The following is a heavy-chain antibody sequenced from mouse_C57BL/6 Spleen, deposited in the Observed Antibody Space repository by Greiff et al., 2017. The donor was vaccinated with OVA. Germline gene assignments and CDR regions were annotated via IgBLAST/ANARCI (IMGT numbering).Heavy chain of an antibody. Sequence: LVAPSQSLSITCTVSGFSLTSYAISWVRQPPGKGLEWLGVIWTGGGTNYNSALKSRLSISKDNSKSQVFLKMNSLQTDDTARYYCARTYYYGSSYWYFDVWGTGTTVTVSS. J-gene: IGHJ1*03. CDR2: IWTGGGT. V-gene: IGHV2-9-1*01. CDR3: ARTYYYGSSYWYFDV. CDR1: GFSLTSYA. D-gene: IGHD1-1*01.